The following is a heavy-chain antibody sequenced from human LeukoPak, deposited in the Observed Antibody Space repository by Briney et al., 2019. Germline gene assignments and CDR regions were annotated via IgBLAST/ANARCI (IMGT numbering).Heavy chain of an antibody. D-gene: IGHD3-10*01. CDR3: AREGPGRRIPHSINWFDP. J-gene: IGHJ5*02. CDR2: IYTSGST. Sequence: PSETLSLTCTVSGGSISSYYWSWIRQPAGKGLEWIGRIYTSGSTNYNPSLKSRVTISVDTSKNQFSLKLSSVTAADTAVYYCAREGPGRRIPHSINWFDPWGQGTLVTVSS. CDR1: GGSISSYY. V-gene: IGHV4-4*07.